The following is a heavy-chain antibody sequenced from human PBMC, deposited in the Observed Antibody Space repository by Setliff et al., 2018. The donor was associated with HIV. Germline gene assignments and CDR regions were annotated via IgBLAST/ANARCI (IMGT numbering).Heavy chain of an antibody. CDR3: ARRPAGAVAGGYGMDV. V-gene: IGHV4-38-2*01. J-gene: IGHJ6*02. D-gene: IGHD6-19*01. CDR2: SYHSGRT. CDR1: NYSISSAYY. Sequence: PSETLSLTCAVSNYSISSAYYWGWIRHPPGKGLEWIGSSYHSGRTYYNPSLKSRVPISVDTSKHQFSLKLSSVTAADTAVYYCARRPAGAVAGGYGMDVWGQGTTVTVSS.